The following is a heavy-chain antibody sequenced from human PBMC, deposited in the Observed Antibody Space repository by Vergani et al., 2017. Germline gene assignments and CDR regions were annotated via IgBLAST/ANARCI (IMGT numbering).Heavy chain of an antibody. V-gene: IGHV4-39*07. J-gene: IGHJ3*02. CDR3: ARRVAARPDHAFDI. D-gene: IGHD6-6*01. Sequence: QLQLQESGPGLVKPSETLSLTCTVSGGSISSSSYYWGWIRQPPGKGLEWIGSIYYSGNTYYNPSLKSRVTISVDTSKNQFSLKLSSVTAADTAVYYCARRVAARPDHAFDIWGQGTMVTVSS. CDR2: IYYSGNT. CDR1: GGSISSSSYY.